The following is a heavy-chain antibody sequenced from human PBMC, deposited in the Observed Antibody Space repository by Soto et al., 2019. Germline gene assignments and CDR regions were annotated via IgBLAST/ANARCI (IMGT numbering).Heavy chain of an antibody. CDR3: AKGYDFWSGYYYGMDV. J-gene: IGHJ6*02. D-gene: IGHD3-3*01. CDR2: ISGSGGST. Sequence: GGSLRLSCAASGFTFSSYAMSWVRQAPGKGLEWVSAISGSGGSTYYADSVKGRFTISRDNSKNTLYLQMNSLRAEDTAVYYCAKGYDFWSGYYYGMDVWGQGTTVTVSS. CDR1: GFTFSSYA. V-gene: IGHV3-23*01.